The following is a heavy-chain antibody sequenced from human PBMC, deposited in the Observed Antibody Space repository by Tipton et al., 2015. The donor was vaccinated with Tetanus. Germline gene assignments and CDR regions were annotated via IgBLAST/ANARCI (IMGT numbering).Heavy chain of an antibody. J-gene: IGHJ4*02. D-gene: IGHD1-26*01. Sequence: SLRLSCVVSGFTFSNYRMNWVRQAPGKGLQWVASIGSTSSYIYYADSLKGRFTISRDNTKNSLYLQINSLRAEDAALYYCVSGRTLDYWGQGTLVTVSS. CDR3: VSGRTLDY. CDR1: GFTFSNYR. CDR2: IGSTSSYI. V-gene: IGHV3-21*01.